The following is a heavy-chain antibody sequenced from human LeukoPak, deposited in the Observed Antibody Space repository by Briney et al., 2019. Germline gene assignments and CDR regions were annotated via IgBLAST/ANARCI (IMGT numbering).Heavy chain of an antibody. CDR2: INSYSNTI. CDR1: GFTFSDYY. D-gene: IGHD3-10*01. J-gene: IGHJ4*02. CDR3: ARDHPRRDYYGSGSAGGYFDY. Sequence: GGSLRLSCATSGFTFSDYYMSWIRQAPGKGLEWISFINSYSNTIYYADSVKGRFTISRDNAKNSLYLQMNSLRAEDTAVYYCARDHPRRDYYGSGSAGGYFDYWGQGTLVTVSS. V-gene: IGHV3-11*01.